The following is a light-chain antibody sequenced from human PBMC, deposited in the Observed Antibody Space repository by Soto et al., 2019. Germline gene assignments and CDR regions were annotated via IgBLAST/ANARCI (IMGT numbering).Light chain of an antibody. CDR3: AAWDDNLNGPV. J-gene: IGLJ2*01. CDR1: SSNIGGNS. Sequence: QSALTQPPSASGTPGQRVTISCSGSSSNIGGNSVNWYQHLPGTAPKILIYSDDGRPSGVPDRFSGSKSGTSASLAISGLQSEDEADYYCAAWDDNLNGPVFGGGTKLTVL. V-gene: IGLV1-44*01. CDR2: SDD.